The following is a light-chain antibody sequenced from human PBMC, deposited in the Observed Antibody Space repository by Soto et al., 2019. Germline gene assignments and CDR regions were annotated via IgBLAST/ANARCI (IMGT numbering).Light chain of an antibody. V-gene: IGKV3-15*01. J-gene: IGKJ5*01. Sequence: EIVMTQSPATLSVSPGERATLSCRAIQSVSINLAWYRQKPGQAPRLLIYGASTRATGIPARFSGSGSGTEFTLTISSLQPEDFAVYYCQQYGSSPPITFGQGTRLEI. CDR1: QSVSIN. CDR2: GAS. CDR3: QQYGSSPPIT.